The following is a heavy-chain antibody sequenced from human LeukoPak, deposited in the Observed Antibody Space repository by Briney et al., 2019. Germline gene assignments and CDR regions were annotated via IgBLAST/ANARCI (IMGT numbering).Heavy chain of an antibody. CDR3: ARQKRGYSYVIDY. Sequence: GGSLRLSCAASGFTFSSYGMHWVRQAPGKGLEWVAFIRYDGSNKYYADSVKGRFTISRDNSKNTLYLQMNSLRAEDTAVYYCARQKRGYSYVIDYWGQGTLVTVSS. D-gene: IGHD5-18*01. J-gene: IGHJ4*02. CDR1: GFTFSSYG. CDR2: IRYDGSNK. V-gene: IGHV3-30*02.